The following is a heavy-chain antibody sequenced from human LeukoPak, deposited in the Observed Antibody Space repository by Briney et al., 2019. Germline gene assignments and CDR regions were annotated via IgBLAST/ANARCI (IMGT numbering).Heavy chain of an antibody. Sequence: GGSLRLSCAASGFTFGSYEMNWVRQAPGKGLEWVSYISSSGSTIYYADSVKGRFTISRDNAKNSLYLQMNSLRAEDTAVYYCTRNYDFWSGPPAGYGMDVWGQGTTVTVSS. J-gene: IGHJ6*02. CDR2: ISSSGSTI. D-gene: IGHD3-3*01. CDR3: TRNYDFWSGPPAGYGMDV. V-gene: IGHV3-48*03. CDR1: GFTFGSYE.